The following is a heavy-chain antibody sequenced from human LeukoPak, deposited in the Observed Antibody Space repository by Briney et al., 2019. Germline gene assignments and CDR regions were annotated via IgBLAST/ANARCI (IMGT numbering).Heavy chain of an antibody. J-gene: IGHJ5*02. CDR1: GYTFTSYG. CDR2: ISAYNGNT. CDR3: ARVEMATIAGPAWFDP. Sequence: ASVKVSCKASGYTFTSYGISWVRQAPGQGLEWMGWISAYNGNTNYAQKLQGRVTVTTDTSTSTAYMELRSLRSDDTAVYYCARVEMATIAGPAWFDPWGQGTLVTVSS. V-gene: IGHV1-18*01. D-gene: IGHD5-24*01.